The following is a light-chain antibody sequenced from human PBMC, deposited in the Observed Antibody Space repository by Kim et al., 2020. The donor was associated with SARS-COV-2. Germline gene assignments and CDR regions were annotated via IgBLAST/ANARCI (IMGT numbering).Light chain of an antibody. Sequence: LSPGERATISCRASQSVSRTYLAWYQQKPGQAPRLLIYGISNRATGIPDRFSGSGSGTDFTLTISRLEPEDFALYYCQQYGSSPYNFGQGTKLEI. CDR3: QQYGSSPYN. CDR1: QSVSRTY. V-gene: IGKV3-20*01. CDR2: GIS. J-gene: IGKJ2*01.